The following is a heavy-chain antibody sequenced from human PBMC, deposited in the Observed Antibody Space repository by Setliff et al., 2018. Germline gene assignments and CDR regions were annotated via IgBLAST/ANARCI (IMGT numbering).Heavy chain of an antibody. D-gene: IGHD2-2*01. CDR1: GGTFSNYG. V-gene: IGHV1-18*01. J-gene: IGHJ4*02. Sequence: ASVKVSCKASGGTFSNYGVSWVRQAPGQGLEWMGWNSAYAQKFQGRVTMTTDTPTSTAYMELRSLRSDDTAVYYCARGPPDFVVVPAAAKFDFWGQGTLVTVSS. CDR2: NSA. CDR3: ARGPPDFVVVPAAAKFDF.